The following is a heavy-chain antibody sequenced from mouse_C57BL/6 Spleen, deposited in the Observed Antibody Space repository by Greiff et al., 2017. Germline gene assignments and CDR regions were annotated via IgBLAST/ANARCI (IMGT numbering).Heavy chain of an antibody. D-gene: IGHD2-1*01. Sequence: EVQLQQSGTVLARPGASVKMSCKTSGYTFTSYWMHWVKQRPGQGLEWIGAIYPGNSDTSYNQKFKGKAKLTAVTSASTAYMELSSLTNEDSAVYYCTSGDYGNYGRDYAMDYWGQGTSVTVSS. CDR3: TSGDYGNYGRDYAMDY. CDR1: GYTFTSYW. CDR2: IYPGNSDT. J-gene: IGHJ4*01. V-gene: IGHV1-5*01.